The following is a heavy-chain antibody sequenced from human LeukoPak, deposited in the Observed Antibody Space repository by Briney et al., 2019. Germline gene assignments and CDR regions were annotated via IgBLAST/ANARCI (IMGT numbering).Heavy chain of an antibody. D-gene: IGHD6-19*01. Sequence: SETLSLTCTVSGYSISSGYYWGWIRQPPGKGLEWIGSIYHSGSTYYNPSLKSRVTISVDTSKNQFSLKLSSVTAADTAVYYCASSQWLVNLDAFDIWGQGTMVTVSS. V-gene: IGHV4-38-2*02. CDR2: IYHSGST. J-gene: IGHJ3*02. CDR3: ASSQWLVNLDAFDI. CDR1: GYSISSGYY.